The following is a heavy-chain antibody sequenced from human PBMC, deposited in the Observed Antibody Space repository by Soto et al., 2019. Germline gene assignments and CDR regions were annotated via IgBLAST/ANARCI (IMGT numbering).Heavy chain of an antibody. CDR3: ARDWARGGFDY. V-gene: IGHV3-30-3*01. D-gene: IGHD1-26*01. CDR2: ISYDGSNK. Sequence: QVQLVESGGGVVQPGRSLRLSCAASGFTFSSYAMHWVRQAPGKGLEWVAVISYDGSNKYYADSVKGRFTISRDNSKNTLYLQMNSLRAEDTAVYYCARDWARGGFDYWGQGTLVTVSS. CDR1: GFTFSSYA. J-gene: IGHJ4*02.